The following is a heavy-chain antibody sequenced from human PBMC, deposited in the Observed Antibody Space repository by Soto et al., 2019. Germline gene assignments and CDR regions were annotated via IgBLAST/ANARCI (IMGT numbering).Heavy chain of an antibody. D-gene: IGHD6-19*01. J-gene: IGHJ4*02. CDR2: ISDGGGRT. CDR1: GFTFSTYA. V-gene: IGHV3-23*01. Sequence: EVQLLESGGGLVEPGGSLRLSCAASGFTFSTYAMSWVRQAPGKGLEWVSAISDGGGRTYYVDSVKGRFTISRDNSKNTLYLQMNSLRAEDTAVYFCVKELVNSGWTYFDYWGQGTLVTVSS. CDR3: VKELVNSGWTYFDY.